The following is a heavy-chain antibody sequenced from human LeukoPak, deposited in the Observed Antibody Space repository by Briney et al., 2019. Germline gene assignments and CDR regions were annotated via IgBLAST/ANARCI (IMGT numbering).Heavy chain of an antibody. D-gene: IGHD3-9*01. Sequence: GGSLRLSCAASGITFSSYAMSWVRQAPGKGLEWVSAISGSGGSTYHADSVKGRFTISRDNSKNTLYLQMDNLRAEDTAVYYRAKGLGLRYFDWLPDYWGQGALVTVSS. CDR1: GITFSSYA. J-gene: IGHJ4*02. V-gene: IGHV3-23*01. CDR3: AKGLGLRYFDWLPDY. CDR2: ISGSGGST.